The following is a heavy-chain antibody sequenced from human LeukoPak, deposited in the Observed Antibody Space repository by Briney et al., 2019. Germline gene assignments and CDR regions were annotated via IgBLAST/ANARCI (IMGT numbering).Heavy chain of an antibody. D-gene: IGHD3-22*01. V-gene: IGHV1-18*01. CDR1: GYTFTSYG. J-gene: IGHJ1*01. CDR3: ARGAYDSSGYYRAEYFQH. CDR2: ISAYNGNT. Sequence: TSVKVSCKASGYTFTSYGISWVRQAPGQGLEWMGWISAYNGNTNYAQKLQGRVTMTTDTSTSTAYMELRSLRSDDTAVYYCARGAYDSSGYYRAEYFQHWGQGTLVTVSS.